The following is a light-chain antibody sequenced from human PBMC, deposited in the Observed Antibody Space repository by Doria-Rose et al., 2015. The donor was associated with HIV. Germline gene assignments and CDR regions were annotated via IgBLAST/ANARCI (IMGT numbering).Light chain of an antibody. Sequence: GLTQPPSVSVSPGQTASITCSGDKLVDKSACWYQQKPGQSPVLLIHQDDQRPSGITERFAGSNSGNTATLTISGTQAMDEADYYCQAWDSTTYVVFGGGTKLTVL. CDR3: QAWDSTTYVV. CDR1: KLVDKS. CDR2: QDD. V-gene: IGLV3-1*01. J-gene: IGLJ2*01.